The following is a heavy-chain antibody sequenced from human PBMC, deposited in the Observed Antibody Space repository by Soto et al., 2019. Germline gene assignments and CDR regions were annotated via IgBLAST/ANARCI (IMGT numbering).Heavy chain of an antibody. CDR2: IYYSGST. V-gene: IGHV4-39*01. J-gene: IGHJ6*02. Sequence: TSETLSLTCTVSGGSISSSSYYWGWIRQPPGKGLEWIGSIYYSGSTYYNPSLKSRVTISVDTSKNQFSLKLSSVTAADTAVYYCARLWGYSYGHKNYYYYGMDVWGQGTTVTVSS. CDR1: GGSISSSSYY. D-gene: IGHD5-18*01. CDR3: ARLWGYSYGHKNYYYYGMDV.